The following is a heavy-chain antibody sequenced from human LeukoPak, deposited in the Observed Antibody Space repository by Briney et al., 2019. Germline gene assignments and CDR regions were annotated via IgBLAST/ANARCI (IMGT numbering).Heavy chain of an antibody. J-gene: IGHJ4*02. Sequence: PSETLSLTCAVYGGSFSGYYWSWIRQPPGKGLEWIGEINHSGSTNYNPSLKSRVTISVDTSKNQFSLKLSSVTAADTAVYYCARGRKAYYGSGTLVGYWGRGTLVTVSS. CDR2: INHSGST. CDR1: GGSFSGYY. CDR3: ARGRKAYYGSGTLVGY. V-gene: IGHV4-34*01. D-gene: IGHD3-10*01.